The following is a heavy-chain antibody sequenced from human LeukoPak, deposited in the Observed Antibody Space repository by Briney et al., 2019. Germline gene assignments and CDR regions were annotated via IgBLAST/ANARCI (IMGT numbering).Heavy chain of an antibody. CDR2: MNPKSGNS. D-gene: IGHD1-14*01. J-gene: IGHJ5*02. V-gene: IGHV1-8*01. CDR3: AIWEPAPNAFDP. Sequence: ASVKVSCKASGNTLTTYDFNWVRQASGQGLEWMGWMNPKSGNSGYAESFQGRISLDINRSTDTGYLELTSLRFADTAVYFCAIWEPAPNAFDPWGQGTLVTVSS. CDR1: GNTLTTYD.